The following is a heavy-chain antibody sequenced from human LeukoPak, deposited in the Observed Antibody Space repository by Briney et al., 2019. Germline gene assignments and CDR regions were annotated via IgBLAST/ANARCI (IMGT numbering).Heavy chain of an antibody. CDR3: AREGLFTMVRRGTLDN. CDR2: IIPSFRKP. J-gene: IGHJ4*02. Sequence: GASVKVSCKASGGTFSSDGITWVRQAPGQGLEWMGGIIPSFRKPDYAKKFQGRVTLTADESTSTAYMELSSLRSEDRAVYYCAREGLFTMVRRGTLDNWGQGTLVTVSS. CDR1: GGTFSSDG. D-gene: IGHD3-10*01. V-gene: IGHV1-69*13.